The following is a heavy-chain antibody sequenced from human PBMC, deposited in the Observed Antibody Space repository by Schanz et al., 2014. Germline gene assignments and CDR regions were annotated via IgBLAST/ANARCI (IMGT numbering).Heavy chain of an antibody. D-gene: IGHD3-10*01. V-gene: IGHV3-30*04. J-gene: IGHJ3*02. CDR1: RFTISRNP. Sequence: QVHLVESGGGVVQPGRSLRLSCTGSRFTISRNPIHWVRQAPGKGLERVALISYDGSSKNHADSVQGRFTISRDNSKNALYLQMDSLRAEDTAVYYCARGIITMVRGGDVGAFDIWGQGTMVTVSS. CDR3: ARGIITMVRGGDVGAFDI. CDR2: ISYDGSSK.